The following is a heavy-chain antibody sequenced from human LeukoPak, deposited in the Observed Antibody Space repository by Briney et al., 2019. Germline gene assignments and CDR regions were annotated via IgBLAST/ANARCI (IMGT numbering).Heavy chain of an antibody. CDR1: TFSVTNAW. D-gene: IGHD7-27*01. CDR3: APNWGG. J-gene: IGHJ4*02. Sequence: GGSLRLSCAASTFSVTNAWMSWVRQAPGKGLEWVSSIAGSSGYISYADSVKGRFTISRDNAKKSLYLQMTSLTAEDTAVYYCAPNWGGWGQGTLVTVSS. CDR2: IAGSSGYI. V-gene: IGHV3-21*01.